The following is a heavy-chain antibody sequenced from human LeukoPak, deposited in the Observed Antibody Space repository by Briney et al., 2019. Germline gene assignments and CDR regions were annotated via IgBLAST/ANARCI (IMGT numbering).Heavy chain of an antibody. J-gene: IGHJ4*02. D-gene: IGHD1-7*01. CDR3: ARGGSGGTLDY. CDR1: GFTFSGYW. CDR2: INNDGGNT. Sequence: PGGSLRLSCAASGFTFSGYWVLWVRQAPGKGLVWVSRINNDGGNTIYADSVKGRFTISRDNAKNTVYLQMNSLRGEDTAVYYCARGGSGGTLDYWGQGTLVTVSS. V-gene: IGHV3-74*01.